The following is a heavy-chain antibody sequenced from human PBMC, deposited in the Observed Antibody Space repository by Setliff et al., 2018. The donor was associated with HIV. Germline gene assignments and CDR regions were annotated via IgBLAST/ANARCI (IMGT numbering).Heavy chain of an antibody. V-gene: IGHV3-33*01. CDR1: GFTFRSYG. J-gene: IGHJ4*02. CDR3: ARERTIRGYSYDSNAYHFDY. Sequence: GGSLRLSCAASGFTFRSYGMHWVRQAPGKGLEWVAVIWFDGSNKYYADSVKGRFTISRDNSKNTLYLQMNSLRAEDTAVYFCARERTIRGYSYDSNAYHFDYWGPGTLVTVSS. CDR2: IWFDGSNK. D-gene: IGHD3-22*01.